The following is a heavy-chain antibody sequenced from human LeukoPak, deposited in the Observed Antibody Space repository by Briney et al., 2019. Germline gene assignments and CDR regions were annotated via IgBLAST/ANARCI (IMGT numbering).Heavy chain of an antibody. D-gene: IGHD6-13*01. V-gene: IGHV1-8*01. J-gene: IGHJ4*02. CDR2: MNPSSGNT. CDR3: ARGASSSWSNIDY. CDR1: GYTFTSYD. Sequence: ASVKVSCKASGYTFTSYDINWVRQAPRQGLDWMGWMNPSSGNTGYAQKFQGRVTMTRNISISTAYMELSSLRSDDSAVYYCARGASSSWSNIDYWGQRTLVTVSS.